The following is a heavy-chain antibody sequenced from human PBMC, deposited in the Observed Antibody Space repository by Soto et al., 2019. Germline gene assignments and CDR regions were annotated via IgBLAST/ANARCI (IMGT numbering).Heavy chain of an antibody. V-gene: IGHV1-69*13. J-gene: IGHJ4*02. Sequence: SVKVSCKASGGTFRSHGISWVRQAPGQGLEWMGGIIPLFGTTTYAQKFQGRVTITADESTSTAYMELSSLRSEDTAVYYCARAYYYASSAYYQFVYWCQGTLVTVFS. D-gene: IGHD3-22*01. CDR1: GGTFRSHG. CDR2: IIPLFGTT. CDR3: ARAYYYASSAYYQFVY.